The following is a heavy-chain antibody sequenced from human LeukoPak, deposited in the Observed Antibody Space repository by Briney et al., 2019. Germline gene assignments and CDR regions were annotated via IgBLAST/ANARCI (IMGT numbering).Heavy chain of an antibody. Sequence: PSETLSLTCTVSGGSISSSSYYWGWIRQPPEKGLEWIGSIYYSGSTYYNPSLKSRVTISVDTSKNQFSLKLSSVTAADTAVYYCARDPPYSTTVTNKDHYDWGQGTLVTVSS. CDR1: GGSISSSSYY. CDR2: IYYSGST. V-gene: IGHV4-39*07. D-gene: IGHD4-17*01. CDR3: ARDPPYSTTVTNKDHYD. J-gene: IGHJ4*02.